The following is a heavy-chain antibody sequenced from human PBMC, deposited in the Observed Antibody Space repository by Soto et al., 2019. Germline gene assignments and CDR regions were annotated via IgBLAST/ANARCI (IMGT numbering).Heavy chain of an antibody. CDR1: GFSFSVYS. CDR2: LTSSSSHT. CDR3: GRVASSSSWTPDY. Sequence: EVQLVESGGGLVKPGGSLRLSCAGSGFSFSVYSMNWVRQAPGKALEWVSSLTSSSSHTYYADSVKGRFTISRDNAKNLLYLQMDSPRDEDTAVYYCGRVASSSSWTPDYLGQGTLVTVSS. J-gene: IGHJ4*02. V-gene: IGHV3-21*02. D-gene: IGHD2-2*01.